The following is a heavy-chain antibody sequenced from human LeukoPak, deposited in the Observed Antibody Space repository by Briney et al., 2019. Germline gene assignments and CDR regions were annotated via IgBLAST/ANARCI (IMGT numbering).Heavy chain of an antibody. D-gene: IGHD5-12*01. CDR1: GFTFSSYS. V-gene: IGHV3-48*02. J-gene: IGHJ3*02. CDR2: ISSSSSTI. Sequence: GGSLRLSCAASGFTFSSYSMNWVRQAPGKGLEWVSYISSSSSTIYYADSVKGRFTISRDNAKNSLYLQMNSLRDEDTAVYYCVRGGSSGNDYSSFDIWGQGTMVTVSS. CDR3: VRGGSSGNDYSSFDI.